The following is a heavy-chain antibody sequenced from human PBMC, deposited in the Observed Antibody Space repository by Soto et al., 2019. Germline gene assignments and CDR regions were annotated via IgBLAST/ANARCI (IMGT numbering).Heavy chain of an antibody. J-gene: IGHJ6*02. D-gene: IGHD5-12*01. CDR1: GGSISSSSYY. CDR3: VIVSRRGLQSSGMDV. Sequence: SETLSLTCTVSGGSISSSSYYWGWIRQPPGKGLEWIGSIYYSGSTYYNPFLKSRVTISVDTSKNQFSLKLSSVTAADTAVYYCVIVSRRGLQSSGMDVWGQGTTVTVSS. V-gene: IGHV4-39*01. CDR2: IYYSGST.